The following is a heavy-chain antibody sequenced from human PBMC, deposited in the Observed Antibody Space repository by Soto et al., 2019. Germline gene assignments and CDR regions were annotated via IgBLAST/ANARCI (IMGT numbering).Heavy chain of an antibody. J-gene: IGHJ5*02. CDR3: ARDPRNLGLDP. Sequence: GGSLRLSCAASGSTFSGYWMYWVRQSPGKGLVWVSRIDGDGTSTGYADSVKGRFTISRDNAKNTLYLQMNSLRAEDTAVYYCARDPRNLGLDPWGLGTLVTVSS. V-gene: IGHV3-74*01. CDR2: IDGDGTST. CDR1: GSTFSGYW. D-gene: IGHD4-4*01.